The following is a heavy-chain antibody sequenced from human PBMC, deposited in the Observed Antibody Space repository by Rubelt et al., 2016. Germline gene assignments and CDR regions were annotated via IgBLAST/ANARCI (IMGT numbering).Heavy chain of an antibody. Sequence: EVQLVESGGGLVQRGGSLRLSCAASGFSFRPYWMTWVRQAPGKGLEWVDTITTDGRENYKVDSVKGRFIITRDNGKNSLYLQMNSLRGDDTAIYYCAREDWSPDFWGQGTLVTVSS. J-gene: IGHJ4*02. D-gene: IGHD3/OR15-3a*01. CDR1: GFSFRPYW. V-gene: IGHV3-7*03. CDR2: ITTDGREN. CDR3: AREDWSPDF.